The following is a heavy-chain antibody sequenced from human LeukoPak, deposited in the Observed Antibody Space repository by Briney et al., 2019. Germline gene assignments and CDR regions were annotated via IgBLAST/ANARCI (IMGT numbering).Heavy chain of an antibody. CDR3: AKEGWLLLIGWFDP. Sequence: TGGSLRLSCAASGFIFSSYGMSWVRQAPGKGLEWVSGISGSGDNTYYADSVKGRFTISRDNSKNTLYLQMNSLRAEDTAVYYCAKEGWLLLIGWFDPWGQGTLVTVSS. J-gene: IGHJ5*02. CDR2: ISGSGDNT. CDR1: GFIFSSYG. D-gene: IGHD3-22*01. V-gene: IGHV3-23*01.